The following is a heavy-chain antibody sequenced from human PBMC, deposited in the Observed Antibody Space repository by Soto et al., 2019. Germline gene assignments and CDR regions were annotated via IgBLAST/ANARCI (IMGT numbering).Heavy chain of an antibody. V-gene: IGHV4-30-4*01. CDR2: ISYSGST. CDR3: ATMGTPATGLYFFDY. CDR1: GGSISSGNYY. J-gene: IGHJ4*02. D-gene: IGHD2-15*01. Sequence: SETLSLTCTVSGGSISSGNYYWSWIRQPPGKGLEWIGFISYSGSTYYSTSLRSRVTISVDTSKSQFSLNLSFVTAADTAVYYCATMGTPATGLYFFDYWGQGSLVTVSS.